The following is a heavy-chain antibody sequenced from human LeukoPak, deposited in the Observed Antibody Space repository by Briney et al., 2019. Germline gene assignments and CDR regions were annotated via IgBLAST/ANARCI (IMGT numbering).Heavy chain of an antibody. J-gene: IGHJ4*02. D-gene: IGHD2-15*01. CDR3: ARVGRDYCSGGSCPNDY. V-gene: IGHV1-2*02. CDR1: GYTFTGYY. Sequence: ASVKVSCKASGYTFTGYYMHWVRQAPGQGLEWMGWINPNSGGTNYAQKFQGRVTMTRDTSISTAYTELSRLRSDDTAVYYCARVGRDYCSGGSCPNDYWGQGTLVTVSS. CDR2: INPNSGGT.